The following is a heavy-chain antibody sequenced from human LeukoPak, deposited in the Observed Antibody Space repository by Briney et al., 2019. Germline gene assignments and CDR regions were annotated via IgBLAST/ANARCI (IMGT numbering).Heavy chain of an antibody. CDR2: ISNNGGST. V-gene: IGHV3-23*01. D-gene: IGHD3-10*01. CDR3: AREIYNNHSKNRNGAFDY. CDR1: GFTFSSYA. J-gene: IGHJ4*02. Sequence: RPGGSLRLSCAASGFTFSSYAMSWVRQAPGKGLEWVSGISNNGGSTYYADSVKGRFTISRDNSKNTLYLQMNSLRAEDTAVYYCAREIYNNHSKNRNGAFDYWGQGTLVTVSS.